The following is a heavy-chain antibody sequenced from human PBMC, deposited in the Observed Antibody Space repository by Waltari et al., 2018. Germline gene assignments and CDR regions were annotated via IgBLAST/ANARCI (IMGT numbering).Heavy chain of an antibody. J-gene: IGHJ4*02. Sequence: EVQLLESGGGLVQPGGSLRLSCAASGFTFSSYAMSWVRQAPGKGLEWVSAISGSGGSTYYADSVKGRFTISRDNSKNTLYLQMNSLRAEDTAVYYCARDSLALRSGWYEIDYWGQGTLVTVSS. CDR1: GFTFSSYA. CDR2: ISGSGGST. V-gene: IGHV3-23*01. D-gene: IGHD6-19*01. CDR3: ARDSLALRSGWYEIDY.